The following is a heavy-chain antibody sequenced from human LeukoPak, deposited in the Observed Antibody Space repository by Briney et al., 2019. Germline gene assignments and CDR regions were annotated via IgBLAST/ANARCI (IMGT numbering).Heavy chain of an antibody. J-gene: IGHJ3*02. CDR1: GFTFSSYT. CDR3: ARDDGGDFNDALDI. D-gene: IGHD2-21*02. V-gene: IGHV3-21*01. CDR2: ITSNSRYI. Sequence: PGGSLRLSCAASGFTFSSYTINWVRQAPGKGLEWVSSITSNSRYIFYADSVKGRFTISRDNAQNSLYLQMSSLRAEDTAVYYCARDDGGDFNDALDIWGQGTMVAVSS.